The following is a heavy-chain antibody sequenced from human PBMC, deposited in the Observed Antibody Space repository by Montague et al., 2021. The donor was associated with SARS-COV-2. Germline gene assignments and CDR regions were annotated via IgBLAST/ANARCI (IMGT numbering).Heavy chain of an antibody. D-gene: IGHD6-13*01. J-gene: IGHJ3*02. CDR3: ARMRIAAAGSPFDX. CDR2: IDWDDDK. V-gene: IGHV2-70*11. CDR1: GFSLSTSGMC. Sequence: PARVKPTQTLTLTCTFSGFSLSTSGMCVSWIRQPPGKALEWLARIDWDDDKYYSTSLKTRLTISKDTSKNQVVLTMTNMDPVDTATYYCARMRIAAAGSPFDXWGQGTMVTVSS.